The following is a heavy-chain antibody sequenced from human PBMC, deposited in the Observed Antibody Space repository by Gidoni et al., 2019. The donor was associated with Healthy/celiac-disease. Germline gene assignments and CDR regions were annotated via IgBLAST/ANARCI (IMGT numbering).Heavy chain of an antibody. V-gene: IGHV3-30-3*01. CDR2: ISYDGSNK. J-gene: IGHJ3*02. CDR1: GFTLSNYA. Sequence: QVQLVESGGGVVQPGRSLSLSCVASGFTLSNYAMHWVRQAPGKGLEWVAVISYDGSNKCYADSVKGRFTISRDNSKNTLYLQMNSLRAEDTAVYSCATSMGPRGSFDIWGQGTMVTVSS. CDR3: ATSMGPRGSFDI. D-gene: IGHD2-2*01.